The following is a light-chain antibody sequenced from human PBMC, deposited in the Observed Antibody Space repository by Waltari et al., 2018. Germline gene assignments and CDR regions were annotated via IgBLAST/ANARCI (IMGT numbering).Light chain of an antibody. V-gene: IGKV3-15*01. Sequence: EIVMTQSPATLSVSPGERATLSCRASQSVKSNLAWYQQKPGQAPRLLIYGASARVTGIPARFSGSGSGTEFTLTISSRQSDDSAVDFCQQYNIRPPDTFGQGTKLEIK. CDR3: QQYNIRPPDT. CDR1: QSVKSN. J-gene: IGKJ2*01. CDR2: GAS.